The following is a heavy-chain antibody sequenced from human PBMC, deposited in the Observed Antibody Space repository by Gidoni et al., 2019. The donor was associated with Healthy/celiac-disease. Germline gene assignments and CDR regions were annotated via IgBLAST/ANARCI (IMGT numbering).Heavy chain of an antibody. J-gene: IGHJ6*02. Sequence: EVQLVESGGGLVQPGRSLRLSCAASGFTFDDYAMHWVRQAPGKGLEWVSGISWNSGSIGYADSVKGRFTISRDNAKNSLYLQMNSLRAEDTALYYCAKDRQGGDYVYYGMDVWGQGTTVTVSS. D-gene: IGHD4-17*01. CDR2: ISWNSGSI. CDR1: GFTFDDYA. CDR3: AKDRQGGDYVYYGMDV. V-gene: IGHV3-9*01.